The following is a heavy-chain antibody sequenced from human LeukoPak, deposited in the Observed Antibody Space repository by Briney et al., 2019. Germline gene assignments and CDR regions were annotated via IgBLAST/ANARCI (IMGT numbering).Heavy chain of an antibody. Sequence: PGGSLRLSCTASGFTFSTYGMHWVRQAPGKGLEWVTLISYDGSTKYYSDSVKGRFTLSRDNSKSTLSLQMNSLRAEDTAIYYCATYRQVLLPFESWGQGNLVTVSS. D-gene: IGHD2-8*02. CDR2: ISYDGSTK. CDR3: ATYRQVLLPFES. CDR1: GFTFSTYG. J-gene: IGHJ4*02. V-gene: IGHV3-30*03.